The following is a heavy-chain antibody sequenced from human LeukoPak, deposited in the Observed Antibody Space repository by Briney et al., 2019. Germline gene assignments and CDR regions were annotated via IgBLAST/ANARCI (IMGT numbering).Heavy chain of an antibody. D-gene: IGHD3-22*01. CDR2: MNPNSGNT. CDR1: GYTFTSYD. Sequence: ASVKVSCKASGYTFTSYDINWVRQATGQGLEWMGWMNPNSGNTGYAQKFQGRVTITRNTSISTAYMELSSLRSEDTAVYCCAADYYDSSGYYPWGQGTLVTVSS. J-gene: IGHJ5*02. V-gene: IGHV1-8*03. CDR3: AADYYDSSGYYP.